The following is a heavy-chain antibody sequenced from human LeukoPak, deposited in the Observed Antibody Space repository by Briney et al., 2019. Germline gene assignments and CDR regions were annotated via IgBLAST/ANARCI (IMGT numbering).Heavy chain of an antibody. V-gene: IGHV3-53*01. D-gene: IGHD3-3*01. CDR3: ARNFWSGFYSSVYMDV. Sequence: GGSLRLSCAASGFTVSSNYMSWVRQAPGKGLEWVSVIYSGGNTYYADSVKGRFTISRDNSKNTLYLQMNSLRAEDTAVYYCARNFWSGFYSSVYMDVWGRGTTVTVSS. CDR1: GFTVSSNY. CDR2: IYSGGNT. J-gene: IGHJ6*03.